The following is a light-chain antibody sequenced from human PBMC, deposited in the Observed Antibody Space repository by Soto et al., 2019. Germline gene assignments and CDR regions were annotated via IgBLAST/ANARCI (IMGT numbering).Light chain of an antibody. CDR3: GSYAGSSVV. J-gene: IGLJ3*02. Sequence: QSALTQPRSVSGSPGQSVAISCTGTSSDVGGYIYVSWYRQHPGTAPRLLIYDVSERPSGVPDRFSGSRSGNTASLTISGLQAEDEADYYCGSYAGSSVVFGGGTKLTV. V-gene: IGLV2-11*01. CDR2: DVS. CDR1: SSDVGGYIY.